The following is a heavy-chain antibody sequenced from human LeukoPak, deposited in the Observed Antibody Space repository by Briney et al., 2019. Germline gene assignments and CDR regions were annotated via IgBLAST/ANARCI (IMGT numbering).Heavy chain of an antibody. J-gene: IGHJ3*02. V-gene: IGHV4-61*02. CDR1: GGSISSGSYY. CDR2: IYTSGST. CDR3: ARVMTHGDAFDI. Sequence: PSQTLSLTCTVSGGSISSGSYYWSWIRQPAGKGLEWIGRIYTSGSTNYNPSLKSRVTISVDTSKNQFSLKLSSVTAADTAVYYCARVMTHGDAFDIWGQGTMVTVSS.